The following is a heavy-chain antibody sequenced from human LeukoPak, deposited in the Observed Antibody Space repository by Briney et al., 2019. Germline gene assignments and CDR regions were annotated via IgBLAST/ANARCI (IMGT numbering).Heavy chain of an antibody. J-gene: IGHJ5*02. V-gene: IGHV4-39*01. CDR3: ARHAIFGVALPWFDP. D-gene: IGHD3-3*01. Sequence: SKTLSLTCTVSGGSISSSSYNWGSIRQPPGKGLEWIGSIYYSGSTYYNPSLKSRVTISVDTSKNQFSLKLSSVTAADTAVYYCARHAIFGVALPWFDPWGQGTLVTVSS. CDR1: GGSISSSSYN. CDR2: IYYSGST.